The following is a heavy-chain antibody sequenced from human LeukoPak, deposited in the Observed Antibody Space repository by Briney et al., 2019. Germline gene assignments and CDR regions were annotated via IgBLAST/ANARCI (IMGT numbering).Heavy chain of an antibody. CDR1: GYMFTAYG. CDR3: AGVGRGSGSFYYFDY. Sequence: GASVKVSCKASGYMFTAYGISWVRQAPGQGLEWMGCISAYNGNTNYAHTLQGRVTMTTDTSTSTAYMELRSLRSDDTAVYYCAGVGRGSGSFYYFDYWGQGTLLTVSS. J-gene: IGHJ4*02. CDR2: ISAYNGNT. V-gene: IGHV1-18*01. D-gene: IGHD1-26*01.